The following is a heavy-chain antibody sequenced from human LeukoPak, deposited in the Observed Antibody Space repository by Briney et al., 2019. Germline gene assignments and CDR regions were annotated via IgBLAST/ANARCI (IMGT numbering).Heavy chain of an antibody. D-gene: IGHD3-10*02. CDR2: ISYDGSNK. CDR3: ANTMLITMTGG. CDR1: GFTFSSYG. J-gene: IGHJ4*02. Sequence: GRSLRLSCAASGFTFSSYGMHWVRQAPGKGLEWVAVISYDGSNKYYADSVKGRFTISRDNSKNTLYLQMNSLRAEDTAVYCCANTMLITMTGGWGQGTLVTVSS. V-gene: IGHV3-30*18.